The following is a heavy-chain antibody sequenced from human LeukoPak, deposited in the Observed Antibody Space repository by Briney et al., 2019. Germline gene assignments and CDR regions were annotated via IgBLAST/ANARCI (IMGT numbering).Heavy chain of an antibody. Sequence: SGGSLRLSCAASRFTFSSYAMSWVRQAPGKGLEWVSAISGSGGSTYYADSVKGRFTISRDNSKNTLYLQMNSLRAEDTAVYYCAKDPTYGGNKVYWGQGTLVTVSS. CDR2: ISGSGGST. CDR1: RFTFSSYA. V-gene: IGHV3-23*01. D-gene: IGHD4-23*01. J-gene: IGHJ4*02. CDR3: AKDPTYGGNKVY.